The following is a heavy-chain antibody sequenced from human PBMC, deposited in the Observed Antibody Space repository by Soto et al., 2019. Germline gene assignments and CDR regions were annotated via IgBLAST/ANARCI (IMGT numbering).Heavy chain of an antibody. V-gene: IGHV1-18*01. CDR3: ARIDQRSGYYQPDF. D-gene: IGHD3-3*01. CDR1: GYTFTSYG. J-gene: IGHJ4*02. CDR2: INAYNDNT. Sequence: QVQLVQSAAEVKKPGASVKVSCKASGYTFTSYGISWVRQAPGQGLEWMGWINAYNDNTYYAQNLQDRVTMTTDTSTSTAHIELRRLRSDDTAVYYCARIDQRSGYYQPDFWGQGTLVTVSS.